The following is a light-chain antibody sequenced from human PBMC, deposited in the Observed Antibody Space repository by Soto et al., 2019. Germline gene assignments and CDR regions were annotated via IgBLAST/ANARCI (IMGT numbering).Light chain of an antibody. CDR3: QQYHNWPPQYT. Sequence: EIVLTQSPASLSVSPGDGATLSCRASQTVASNLAWYQQRPGQGPRLLIHGASTRAAGVPARFSGSGSGTDFTLTISSLQSEDFAVYYRQQYHNWPPQYTFGQGTKLQIK. CDR2: GAS. J-gene: IGKJ2*01. V-gene: IGKV3-15*01. CDR1: QTVASN.